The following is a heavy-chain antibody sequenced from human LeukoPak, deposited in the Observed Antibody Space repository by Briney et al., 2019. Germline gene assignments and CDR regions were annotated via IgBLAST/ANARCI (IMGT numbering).Heavy chain of an antibody. D-gene: IGHD3-3*01. CDR2: INPNSGDP. J-gene: IGHJ5*02. CDR3: AKVLPIYFSPSNWFDP. V-gene: IGHV1-2*06. Sequence: ASVKVSCKTSGYTFTDSYIHWVRQAPGQGLEWMGRINPNSGDPNYPQKFQGRVTMTRDTSISTAYMEMSSLTSDDTAVYYCAKVLPIYFSPSNWFDPWGQGTLVTVSS. CDR1: GYTFTDSY.